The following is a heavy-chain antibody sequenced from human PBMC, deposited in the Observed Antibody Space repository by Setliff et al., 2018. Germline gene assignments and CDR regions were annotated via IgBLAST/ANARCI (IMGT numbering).Heavy chain of an antibody. D-gene: IGHD2-21*01. CDR1: GFTFINYW. Sequence: GGSLRLSCAASGFTFINYWMSWVRQAPGTGLEWLANIKQDGSEKFYVDSVKGRFTISRDNVKNSLNLQMNNLRAEDTAVYYCVRDSPYCVNGVCRGYWGQGTQVTVSS. CDR3: VRDSPYCVNGVCRGY. CDR2: IKQDGSEK. J-gene: IGHJ4*02. V-gene: IGHV3-7*03.